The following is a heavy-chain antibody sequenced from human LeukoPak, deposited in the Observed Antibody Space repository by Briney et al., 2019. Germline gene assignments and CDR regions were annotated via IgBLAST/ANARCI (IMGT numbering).Heavy chain of an antibody. CDR3: AKEGDNTGYRYFDG. D-gene: IGHD3-22*01. J-gene: IGHJ4*02. CDR2: INSSSGTI. V-gene: IGHV3-48*04. Sequence: GGSLRLFCAVSGITLSNYGMSWVRQAPGKGLEWVSYINSSSGTIIYADSVKGRFTISRDNAKNSLYLQMNSLRAEDTAVYYCAKEGDNTGYRYFDGWGQGTLVTVSS. CDR1: GITLSNYG.